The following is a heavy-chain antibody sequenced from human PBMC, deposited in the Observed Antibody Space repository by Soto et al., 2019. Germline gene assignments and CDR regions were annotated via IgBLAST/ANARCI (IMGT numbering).Heavy chain of an antibody. J-gene: IGHJ4*02. V-gene: IGHV4-31*03. D-gene: IGHD4-4*01. CDR3: ARDAARLQGGGYYFDY. Sequence: SETLSLTCTVSGGSISSGGYYWSWIRQHPGKGLEWIGYIYYSGSTYYNPSLKSRVTISVDTSKNQFSLKLSSVTAADTAVYYCARDAARLQGGGYYFDYWGQGTLVTVSS. CDR1: GGSISSGGYY. CDR2: IYYSGST.